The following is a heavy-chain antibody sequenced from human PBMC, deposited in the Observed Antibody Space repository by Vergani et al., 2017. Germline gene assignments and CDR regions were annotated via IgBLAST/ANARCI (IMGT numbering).Heavy chain of an antibody. V-gene: IGHV3-30-3*01. D-gene: IGHD2-21*02. J-gene: IGHJ3*02. Sequence: QVQLVESGGGVVQPGRSLRLSCAASGFTFSSYAMHWVRQAPGKGLEWVAVISYDGSNKYYADSVKGRFTISRDNSKNTLYLQMNSLRAEDTAVYCCARGDRDAGAFDIWGQGTMVTVSS. CDR2: ISYDGSNK. CDR3: ARGDRDAGAFDI. CDR1: GFTFSSYA.